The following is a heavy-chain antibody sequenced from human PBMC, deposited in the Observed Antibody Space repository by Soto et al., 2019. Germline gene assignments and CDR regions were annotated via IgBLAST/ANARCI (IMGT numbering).Heavy chain of an antibody. D-gene: IGHD3-3*01. CDR2: ISGSGGST. Sequence: EVQLLESGGGLVQPGGSLRLSCAASGFTFSSYAMSWVRQAPGKGLEWVSAISGSGGSTYYTDSVKGRFTISRDNSKNTLYLQMNSLRAEDTAVYYCAKPVLRFLEGQSWGQGTLVTVSS. CDR3: AKPVLRFLEGQS. CDR1: GFTFSSYA. J-gene: IGHJ5*02. V-gene: IGHV3-23*01.